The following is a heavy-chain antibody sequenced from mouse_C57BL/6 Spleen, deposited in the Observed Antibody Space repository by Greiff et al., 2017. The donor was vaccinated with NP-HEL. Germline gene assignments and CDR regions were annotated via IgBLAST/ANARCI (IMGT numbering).Heavy chain of an antibody. D-gene: IGHD2-12*01. Sequence: EVQLQQSGPVLVKPGASVKMSCKASGYTFTDYYMNWVKQSHGKSLEWIGVINPYNGGTSYNQKFKGKATLTVEKSSSTAYMELNSLTSEDSAVYYCARWGIRRGYAMDYWGQGTSVTVSS. V-gene: IGHV1-19*01. CDR2: INPYNGGT. CDR1: GYTFTDYY. CDR3: ARWGIRRGYAMDY. J-gene: IGHJ4*01.